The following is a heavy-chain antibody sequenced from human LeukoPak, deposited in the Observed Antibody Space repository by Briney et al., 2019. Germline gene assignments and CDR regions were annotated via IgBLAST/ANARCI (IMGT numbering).Heavy chain of an antibody. CDR1: GFTFSSYA. CDR3: AKMYYDSSGHFDY. D-gene: IGHD3-22*01. CDR2: SSGSGGST. J-gene: IGHJ4*02. Sequence: PGGSLRLSCAAPGFTFSSYAMSWVRQAPGKGLEWVSASSGSGGSTYYADPVKGRFTISRDNSKNTLYLQMNSLRAEDTAVYYCAKMYYDSSGHFDYWGQGTLVTVSS. V-gene: IGHV3-23*01.